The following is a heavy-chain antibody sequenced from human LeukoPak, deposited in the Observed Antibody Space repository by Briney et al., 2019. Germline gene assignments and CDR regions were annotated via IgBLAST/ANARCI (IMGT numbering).Heavy chain of an antibody. CDR1: GGSISSYY. V-gene: IGHV4-59*12. J-gene: IGHJ6*02. D-gene: IGHD2-15*01. Sequence: PSETLSLTCTVSGGSISSYYWSWIRQPPGKGLEWIGYIYHSGSTNYNPSLKSRVTISVDTSKNQFSLKLSSVTAADTAVYYCARGPPSYCSGGSCYPELYYYYGMDVWGQGTTVTVSS. CDR3: ARGPPSYCSGGSCYPELYYYYGMDV. CDR2: IYHSGST.